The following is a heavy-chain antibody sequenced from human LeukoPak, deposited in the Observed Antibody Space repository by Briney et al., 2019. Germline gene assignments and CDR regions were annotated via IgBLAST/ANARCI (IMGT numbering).Heavy chain of an antibody. D-gene: IGHD1-26*01. Sequence: ASVRVSCKAYGYNFATSGIGWVRQAPGQGLEWLGWISGYNGNAKSAPKLQGRVTMTTDTSTDTAYLELGSLRVDDTAIYYCARDLGPYTGSYYSYYHYMDVWGEGTSVTVSS. J-gene: IGHJ6*03. CDR3: ARDLGPYTGSYYSYYHYMDV. CDR2: ISGYNGNA. V-gene: IGHV1-18*01. CDR1: GYNFATSG.